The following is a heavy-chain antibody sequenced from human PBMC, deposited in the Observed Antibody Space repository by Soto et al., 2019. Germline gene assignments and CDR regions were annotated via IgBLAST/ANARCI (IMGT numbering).Heavy chain of an antibody. J-gene: IGHJ5*02. V-gene: IGHV1-2*02. Sequence: GASVKVSCKVPGYTLTELSMHWVRQAPGQGLEWMGWINPNSGGTNYAQKFQGRVTMTRDTSISTAYMELSRLRSDDTAVYYCARDHTEWFDPWGQGTLVTVSS. CDR3: ARDHTEWFDP. CDR2: INPNSGGT. D-gene: IGHD4-17*01. CDR1: GYTLTELS.